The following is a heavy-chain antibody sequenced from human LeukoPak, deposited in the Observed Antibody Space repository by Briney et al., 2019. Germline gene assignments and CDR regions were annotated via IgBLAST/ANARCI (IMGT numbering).Heavy chain of an antibody. CDR1: GGSISSSNYY. CDR2: FYSGGSA. J-gene: IGHJ4*02. Sequence: SETLSLTCIVPGGSISSSNYYWAWIRQPPGKGLEWIGTFYSGGSAYYNPSLTSRVSISKDTSDNQFSLRLYSVTAADAAVYYCARKQGGTMYDVWGQGTQVTVSS. CDR3: ARKQGGTMYDV. D-gene: IGHD1-7*01. V-gene: IGHV4-39*07.